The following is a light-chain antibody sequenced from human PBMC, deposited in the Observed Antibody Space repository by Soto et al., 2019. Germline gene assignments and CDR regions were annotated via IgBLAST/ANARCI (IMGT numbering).Light chain of an antibody. CDR3: AAWDDSLSCWV. CDR2: RNN. CDR1: SSNIGSNY. J-gene: IGLJ1*01. V-gene: IGLV1-47*01. Sequence: QSVLTQPPSASGTPGQRVTISCSGSSSNIGSNYVYWYQQLPGTAPKLLIYRNNQRPSGVPDRFSGSKSGTSASLAISGLRSEDEADYYCAAWDDSLSCWVFRTGTKVTVL.